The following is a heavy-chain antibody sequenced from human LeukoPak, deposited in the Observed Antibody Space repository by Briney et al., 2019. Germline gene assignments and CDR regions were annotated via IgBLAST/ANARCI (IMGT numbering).Heavy chain of an antibody. CDR1: GFTFSTYE. CDR3: ARQQLQLWYD. CDR2: ISSSAATT. J-gene: IGHJ4*02. Sequence: PGGSLRLSCAASGFTFSTYEMNWVRQAPGKGLEWVSYISSSAATTYYADSVKGRFTISRDNAKNSLYLQMSSLRAEDTAVYYCARQQLQLWYDWGQGTLVTVSS. D-gene: IGHD5-18*01. V-gene: IGHV3-48*03.